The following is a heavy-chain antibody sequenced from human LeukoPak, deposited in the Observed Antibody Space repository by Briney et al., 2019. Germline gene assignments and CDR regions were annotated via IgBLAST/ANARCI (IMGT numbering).Heavy chain of an antibody. CDR2: IYYSGST. V-gene: IGHV4-59*01. D-gene: IGHD6-19*01. Sequence: SETLSLTCTVSGGSISSYYWRWIRQPPGKGLEWVGYIYYSGSTNYNPSLKSRVTISVDTSKNQFSLKLSSVTAADTAVYYCARGVPPSYSSGWYRDYYYYGMDVWGQGTTVTVSS. J-gene: IGHJ6*02. CDR3: ARGVPPSYSSGWYRDYYYYGMDV. CDR1: GGSISSYY.